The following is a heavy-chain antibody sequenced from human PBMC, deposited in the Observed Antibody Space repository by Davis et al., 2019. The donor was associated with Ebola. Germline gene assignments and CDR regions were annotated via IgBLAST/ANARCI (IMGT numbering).Heavy chain of an antibody. Sequence: MPSETLSLTCTVSGGSISSYYGSWIRQPPGKGLEWIGYIYYSGSTNYNPSLKSRVTISVDTSKNQFSLKLSSVTAADTAVYYCAGNWAYDFWSGYYNPPLGWGQGTLVTVSS. CDR1: GGSISSYY. D-gene: IGHD3-3*01. CDR3: AGNWAYDFWSGYYNPPLG. J-gene: IGHJ4*02. CDR2: IYYSGST. V-gene: IGHV4-59*01.